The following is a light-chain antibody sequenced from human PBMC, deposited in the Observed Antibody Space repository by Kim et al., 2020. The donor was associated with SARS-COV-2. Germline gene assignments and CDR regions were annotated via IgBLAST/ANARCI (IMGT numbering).Light chain of an antibody. J-gene: IGKJ1*01. V-gene: IGKV1-27*01. Sequence: GDRVTITCRASQDISNSLAWYQQKPGKVPKLLIYATSILQSGVPSRFSGSGYGTDFTLTISGLQPEDVATYFCQKYNSAPWTFG. CDR2: ATS. CDR3: QKYNSAPWT. CDR1: QDISNS.